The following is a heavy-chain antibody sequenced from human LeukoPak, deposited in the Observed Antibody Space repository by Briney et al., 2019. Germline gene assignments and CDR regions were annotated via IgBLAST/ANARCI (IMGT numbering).Heavy chain of an antibody. CDR1: GGSISSGDYY. J-gene: IGHJ4*02. V-gene: IGHV4-30-4*08. CDR2: IYYSGST. CDR3: ARGYYYSNYSSFGGFDS. D-gene: IGHD4-11*01. Sequence: PSETLSLTCTVTGGSISSGDYYWGWIRQPPGKGLEWIGYIYYSGSTYYNPSLKSRVTISVDTSKNQFSLKLSSVTAAETAVYYCARGYYYSNYSSFGGFDSWGQGTLVTVSS.